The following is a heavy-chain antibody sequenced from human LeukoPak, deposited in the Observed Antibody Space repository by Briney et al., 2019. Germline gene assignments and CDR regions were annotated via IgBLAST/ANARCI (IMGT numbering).Heavy chain of an antibody. CDR2: ISGSGGST. Sequence: GGSLRLSCAASGFTFSSYAMSWVRQAPGKGLGGVSGISGSGGSTYYADSVKGRFTISRDNSKNTLYLQMTSLRAEDTAVYHCANQKAGDRSAPGTYGYWGQGTLVTVSS. V-gene: IGHV3-23*01. D-gene: IGHD6-13*01. CDR3: ANQKAGDRSAPGTYGY. J-gene: IGHJ4*02. CDR1: GFTFSSYA.